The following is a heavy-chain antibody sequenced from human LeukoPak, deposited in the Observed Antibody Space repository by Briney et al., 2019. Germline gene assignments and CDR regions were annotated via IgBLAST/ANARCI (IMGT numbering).Heavy chain of an antibody. V-gene: IGHV3-23*01. J-gene: IGHJ4*02. CDR3: AKDSDRWVALWPVDY. CDR1: GFTFSSHA. CDR2: ISGSGGST. D-gene: IGHD3-16*02. Sequence: GGSVRLSCAASGFTFSSHAMSWLRQAPGKGLEGFSAISGSGGSTYYADSEKGRFTISRDNSKDTLDLQMNSLSAEGAAVYYCAKDSDRWVALWPVDYWGQGTLVTISS.